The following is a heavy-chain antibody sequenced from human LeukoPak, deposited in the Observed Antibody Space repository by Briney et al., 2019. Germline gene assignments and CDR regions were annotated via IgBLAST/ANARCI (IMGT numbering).Heavy chain of an antibody. CDR2: TYYRSKWYN. D-gene: IGHD2-2*01. CDR3: ARGGIGYCTSSSCYFDS. J-gene: IGHJ4*02. Sequence: SQTLSLTCAISGDSVSTNSAAWNRIRQSPSRGLEWLGRTYYRSKWYNDYAVSVKGRITINPDTSKNQFSLQLNSVTPEDTAVYYCARGGIGYCTSSSCYFDSWGQGTLVTVSS. CDR1: GDSVSTNSAA. V-gene: IGHV6-1*01.